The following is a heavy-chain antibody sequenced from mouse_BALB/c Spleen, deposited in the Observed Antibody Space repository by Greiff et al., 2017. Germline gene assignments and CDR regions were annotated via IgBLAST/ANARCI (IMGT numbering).Heavy chain of an antibody. D-gene: IGHD2-4*01. Sequence: EVKLMESGGGLVQPGGSRKLSCAASGFTFSSFGMHWVRQAPEKGLEWVAYISSGSSTIYYADTVKGRFTISRDNPKNTLFLQMTSLRSEDTAMYYCARSGLRRRFAYWGQGTLVTVSA. CDR3: ARSGLRRRFAY. CDR1: GFTFSSFG. J-gene: IGHJ3*01. CDR2: ISSGSSTI. V-gene: IGHV5-17*02.